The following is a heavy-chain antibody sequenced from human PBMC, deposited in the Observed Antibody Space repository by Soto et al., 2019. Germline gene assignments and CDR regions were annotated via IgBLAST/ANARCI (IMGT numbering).Heavy chain of an antibody. J-gene: IGHJ4*02. CDR2: ISYDGSNK. CDR3: ARALEPCMVRGVTFDY. CDR1: GFTFSSYA. Sequence: GGSLRLSCAASGFTFSSYAMHWVRQAPGKGLGWVAVISYDGSNKYYADSVKGRFTISRDNSKNTLYLQMNSLRAEDTAVYYCARALEPCMVRGVTFDYWGQGTLVTVSS. D-gene: IGHD3-10*01. V-gene: IGHV3-30-3*01.